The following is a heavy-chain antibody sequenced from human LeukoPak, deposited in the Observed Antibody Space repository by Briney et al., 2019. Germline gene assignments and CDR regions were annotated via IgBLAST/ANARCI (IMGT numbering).Heavy chain of an antibody. V-gene: IGHV3-21*01. CDR3: ARARIAAAGVYYYYYGMDV. D-gene: IGHD6-13*01. CDR2: ITDSGSYI. CDR1: GFSLSCCA. Sequence: GGSLRLSCAASGFSLSCCAMSWVRQAPGKGLEWVSSITDSGSYIYYADSVKGRFTTSRDNAKNSLYLQMNSLRAEDTAVYYCARARIAAAGVYYYYYGMDVWGQGTTVTVSS. J-gene: IGHJ6*02.